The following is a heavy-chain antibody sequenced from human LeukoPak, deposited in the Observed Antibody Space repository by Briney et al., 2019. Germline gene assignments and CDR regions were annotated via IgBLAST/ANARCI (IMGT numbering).Heavy chain of an antibody. J-gene: IGHJ2*01. Sequence: ASVKVSCKASGYTFTGYYMHWVRQAPGQGLEWMGWVSSYKCDTNYAAKLQGRITMTTDTYTTTVYMELRSLRYDNTAVYYCARDRMYSYDSSGYYSPGYWDFDLWGRGTLVTVYS. CDR2: VSSYKCDT. D-gene: IGHD3-22*01. CDR1: GYTFTGYY. CDR3: ARDRMYSYDSSGYYSPGYWDFDL. V-gene: IGHV1-18*04.